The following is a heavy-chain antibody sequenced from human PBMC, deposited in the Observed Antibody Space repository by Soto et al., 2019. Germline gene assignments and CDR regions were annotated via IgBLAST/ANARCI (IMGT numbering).Heavy chain of an antibody. CDR1: GFTFSSYA. D-gene: IGHD1-26*01. J-gene: IGHJ4*02. Sequence: QVQLVESGGGVVQPGRSLRLSCAASGFTFSSYAMHWVRQAPGKGLEWVAVISYDGSNKYYADSVKGRFTISRDNSKNTLYRQMNSLRAEDTAVYYGAREGGQWDRTLDYWGQGTLVTVSS. V-gene: IGHV3-30-3*01. CDR3: AREGGQWDRTLDY. CDR2: ISYDGSNK.